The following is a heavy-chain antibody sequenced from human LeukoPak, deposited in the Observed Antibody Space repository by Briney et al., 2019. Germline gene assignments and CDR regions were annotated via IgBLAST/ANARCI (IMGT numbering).Heavy chain of an antibody. CDR3: ARDLHSSSWYPIPYYYYGMDV. Sequence: ASVKVSCKASGYTFTSYGISWVRQAPGQGLEWMGWISAYNGNTNYAQKLQGRVTMTTDTSTSTAHMELRSLRSDDTAVYYCARDLHSSSWYPIPYYYYGMDVWGQGTTVTVSS. CDR2: ISAYNGNT. J-gene: IGHJ6*02. CDR1: GYTFTSYG. D-gene: IGHD6-13*01. V-gene: IGHV1-18*01.